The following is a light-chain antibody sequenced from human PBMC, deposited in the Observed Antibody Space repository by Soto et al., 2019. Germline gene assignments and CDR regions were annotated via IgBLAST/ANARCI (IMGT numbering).Light chain of an antibody. Sequence: ETVLTQSPATLSLSPGERATLSCRASQSVSSYLAWYQQKPGQAPRLLIYDASNRATGIPARFSGSGSGTDFTLTISSLEPEDFAVYYCKKRSNWPPVTFGQGTRLEIK. CDR2: DAS. CDR1: QSVSSY. J-gene: IGKJ5*01. CDR3: KKRSNWPPVT. V-gene: IGKV3-11*01.